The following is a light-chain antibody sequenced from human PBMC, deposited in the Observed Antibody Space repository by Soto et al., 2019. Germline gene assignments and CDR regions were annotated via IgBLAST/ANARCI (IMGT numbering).Light chain of an antibody. CDR3: SSYAGSNNWV. CDR2: EVS. CDR1: SSDVGGYNY. J-gene: IGLJ2*01. V-gene: IGLV2-8*01. Sequence: QSALTQPPSASGSPGQSVTISCTGTSSDVGGYNYVSWYQQHPGKAPELMIYEVSRRPSGVPDRFSGSKSGNTASLIVSGLQAEDEADYYCSSYAGSNNWVFGGGTQLTVL.